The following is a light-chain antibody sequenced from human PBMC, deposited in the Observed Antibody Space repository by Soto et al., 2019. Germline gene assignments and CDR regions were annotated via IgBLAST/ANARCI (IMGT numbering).Light chain of an antibody. CDR2: DAS. Sequence: DIHMTQSPSTLSASVGDRVTITCRASQSISSWLAWYQQKPGKAPKLLIYDASSLESGVPSRFSGSGSGTEFTLTINSLQADDFATYYCQQHNSFSITFGQGTRLEIK. J-gene: IGKJ5*01. CDR3: QQHNSFSIT. V-gene: IGKV1-5*01. CDR1: QSISSW.